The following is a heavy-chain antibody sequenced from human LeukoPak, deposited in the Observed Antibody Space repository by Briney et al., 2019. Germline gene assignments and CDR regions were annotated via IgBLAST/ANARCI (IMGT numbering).Heavy chain of an antibody. D-gene: IGHD2-15*01. CDR1: GGSISSGGYY. CDR3: ARVGGNLGYCSGGSCYDSDY. CDR2: IYYSGST. Sequence: SETLSLTCTVSGGSISSGGYYWSWIRQHPGKGLEWIGYIYYSGSTYYNPSLKRRVTISVDTSKNQFSLKLSSVTAADTAVYYCARVGGNLGYCSGGSCYDSDYWGQGTVVTASS. V-gene: IGHV4-31*03. J-gene: IGHJ4*02.